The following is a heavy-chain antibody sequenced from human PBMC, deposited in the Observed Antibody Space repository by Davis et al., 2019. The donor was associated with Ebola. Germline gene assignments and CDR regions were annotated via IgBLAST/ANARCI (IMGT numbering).Heavy chain of an antibody. CDR3: ARQGELGGLFDY. V-gene: IGHV4-59*08. D-gene: IGHD7-27*01. Sequence: SETLSLTCTVSGGSISSYYWSWIRQPPGKGLEWIGYIYYSGSTNYNPSLKSRVTISVDTSKNQFSLKPSSVTAADTAVYYCARQGELGGLFDYWGQGTLVTVSS. CDR2: IYYSGST. CDR1: GGSISSYY. J-gene: IGHJ4*02.